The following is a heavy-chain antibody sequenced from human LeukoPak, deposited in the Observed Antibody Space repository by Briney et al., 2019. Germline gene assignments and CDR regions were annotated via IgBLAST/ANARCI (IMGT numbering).Heavy chain of an antibody. CDR1: GYTFIGYW. Sequence: GESLQISCKAVGYTFIGYWIAWVRQMPGKGLEWMGVIYPGDSDTRYSPSFQGQVTISADKSISTAYLQWSSLKASDTAMYYCARQWLVVPAAIDYWGQGTLVTVSS. J-gene: IGHJ4*02. CDR3: ARQWLVVPAAIDY. V-gene: IGHV5-51*01. CDR2: IYPGDSDT. D-gene: IGHD2-2*01.